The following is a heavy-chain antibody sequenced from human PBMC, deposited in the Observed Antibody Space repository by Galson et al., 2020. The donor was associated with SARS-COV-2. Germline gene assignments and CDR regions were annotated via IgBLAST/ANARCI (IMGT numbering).Heavy chain of an antibody. CDR1: GGSISSGSYY. CDR2: IYTSGST. D-gene: IGHD3-22*01. CDR3: ASASYYYASGGYGWVWYFDC. Sequence: SETLSLTCTVSGGSISSGSYYWSWIRQPAGKGLEWIGRIYTSGSTNYNPSLKSRVTISVDTSKNQFSLKLSSVTAAGSAVYYCASASYYYASGGYGWVWYFDCLGQGTLVTVSS. V-gene: IGHV4-61*02. J-gene: IGHJ4*02.